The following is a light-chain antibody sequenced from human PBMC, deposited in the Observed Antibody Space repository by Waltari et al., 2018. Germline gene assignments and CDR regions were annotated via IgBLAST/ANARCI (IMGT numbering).Light chain of an antibody. Sequence: DIQMTQSPSTLSASVGDRVTITCRASQSISSWLAWYQQKPGKAPKLLIYKASSLQSGVPSSFSGSGSGTEFTLTISGLQPDDFATYYCQQYNSYSPWTFGQGTKVEIK. CDR1: QSISSW. J-gene: IGKJ1*01. V-gene: IGKV1-5*03. CDR3: QQYNSYSPWT. CDR2: KAS.